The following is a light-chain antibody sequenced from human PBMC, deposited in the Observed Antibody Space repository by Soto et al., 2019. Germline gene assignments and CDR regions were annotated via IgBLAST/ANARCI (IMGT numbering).Light chain of an antibody. CDR2: WAS. Sequence: DIVMTQSPDSLAVSLGERAIINCKSSQNVLYSSNNKNYLAWYQQKPGQPPKLLIYWASTRESGVPDRFSGSGSGTDFTLTISSLQAEDVAFYYCQQYYSTEFTFGPGTKVDIK. CDR1: QNVLYSSNNKNY. CDR3: QQYYSTEFT. J-gene: IGKJ3*01. V-gene: IGKV4-1*01.